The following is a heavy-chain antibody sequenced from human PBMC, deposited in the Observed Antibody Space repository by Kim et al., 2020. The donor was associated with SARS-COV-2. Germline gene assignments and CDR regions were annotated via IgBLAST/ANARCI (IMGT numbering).Heavy chain of an antibody. CDR1: GFTFSKYW. CDR3: ARDLSGSDDL. D-gene: IGHD5-12*01. Sequence: GGSLRLSCAASGFTFSKYWMHWVRQVPGEGLVWVSRRNEDGSITNYADSVRGRFTISRDNARSTLYLQMNSLGAEDTALYYCARDLSGSDDLWGQGTLVTVSS. CDR2: RNEDGSIT. V-gene: IGHV3-74*01. J-gene: IGHJ5*02.